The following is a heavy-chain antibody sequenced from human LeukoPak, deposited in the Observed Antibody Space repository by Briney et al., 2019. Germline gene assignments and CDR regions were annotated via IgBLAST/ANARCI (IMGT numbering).Heavy chain of an antibody. D-gene: IGHD1-26*01. V-gene: IGHV3-48*01. J-gene: IGHJ4*02. Sequence: GGSLRLSCAASGFTFISYSMNWVRQAPGKGLEWVSYISGSSSTIYYADSVKGRFTISRDNAKNSLYLQMNSLRAEDTAVYYCAKDPNIVGAFHLGFDYWGQGTLVTVSS. CDR3: AKDPNIVGAFHLGFDY. CDR2: ISGSSSTI. CDR1: GFTFISYS.